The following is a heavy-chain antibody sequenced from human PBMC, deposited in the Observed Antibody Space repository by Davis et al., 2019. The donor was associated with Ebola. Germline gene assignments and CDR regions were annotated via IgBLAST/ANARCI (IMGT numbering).Heavy chain of an antibody. J-gene: IGHJ6*02. CDR1: GGSLSGYF. D-gene: IGHD2-2*01. V-gene: IGHV4-34*01. CDR2: LNPGRGA. Sequence: SETLSLTCAVSGGSLSGYFWNWIRQSPGKGLEWIGELNPGRGAKYNPSLKNRVTMSIDTSKNHFSLQLTSVTAADTAVYYCALVGLRLYYYGMDVWGQGTTVTVSS. CDR3: ALVGLRLYYYGMDV.